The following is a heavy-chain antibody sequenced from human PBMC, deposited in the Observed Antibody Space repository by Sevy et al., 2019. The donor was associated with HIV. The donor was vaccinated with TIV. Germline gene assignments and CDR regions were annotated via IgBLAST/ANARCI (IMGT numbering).Heavy chain of an antibody. Sequence: GGSLRLSCAASGFTFSSYSMNWVRQAPGKGLEWVSSISSSSSYIYYADSVKGRFTISRDNAKNSLYLQMNSLRVEDTAVYYCARLWMGYCSSTSCSRAVDYWGQGTLVTVSS. CDR2: ISSSSSYI. V-gene: IGHV3-21*01. J-gene: IGHJ4*02. CDR1: GFTFSSYS. CDR3: ARLWMGYCSSTSCSRAVDY. D-gene: IGHD2-2*01.